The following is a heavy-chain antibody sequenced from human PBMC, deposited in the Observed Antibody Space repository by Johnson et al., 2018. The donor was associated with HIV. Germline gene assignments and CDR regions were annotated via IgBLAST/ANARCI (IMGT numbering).Heavy chain of an antibody. CDR1: GFSFNNYA. D-gene: IGHD5-18*01. CDR3: ARGGDTPASVEAFDI. V-gene: IGHV3-30*04. CDR2: IGYDGSNK. Sequence: QVQLVESGGGLVQPGGSLRLSCGASGFSFNNYAMHWVRQAPGKGLEWVAVIGYDGSNKYYADSVKGRLTVSRDNSKNTLYLQMNSLRAEDTALYYCARGGDTPASVEAFDIWGQGTMVTVSS. J-gene: IGHJ3*02.